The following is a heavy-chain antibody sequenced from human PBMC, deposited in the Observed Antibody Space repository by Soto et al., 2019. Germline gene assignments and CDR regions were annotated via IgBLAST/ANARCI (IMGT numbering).Heavy chain of an antibody. Sequence: QVQLVESGGGVVQPGRSLRLSCAASGFTFNTYDMHWVRQAPGKGLEWVARISFDGNNKYYADSVKGRFTISRDNSKNTLYLKMSGLRADDTAVYFCAKTPRPYNWNRYYFDYWGQGTQVTVSS. CDR2: ISFDGNNK. CDR3: AKTPRPYNWNRYYFDY. D-gene: IGHD1-20*01. J-gene: IGHJ4*02. V-gene: IGHV3-30*18. CDR1: GFTFNTYD.